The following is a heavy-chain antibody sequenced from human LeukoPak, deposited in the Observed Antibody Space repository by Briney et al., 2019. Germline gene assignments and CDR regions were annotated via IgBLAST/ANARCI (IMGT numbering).Heavy chain of an antibody. Sequence: KTSETLSLTCAVYGGSFSDYYWSWIRQPPGKGLEWIGYIYYSGSTNYNPSLKSRVTISVDTSKNQFSLKLSSVTAADTAVYYCARVGDFNYYYYMDVWGKGTTVTVPS. CDR2: IYYSGST. V-gene: IGHV4-59*01. J-gene: IGHJ6*03. CDR1: GGSFSDYY. CDR3: ARVGDFNYYYYMDV. D-gene: IGHD2/OR15-2a*01.